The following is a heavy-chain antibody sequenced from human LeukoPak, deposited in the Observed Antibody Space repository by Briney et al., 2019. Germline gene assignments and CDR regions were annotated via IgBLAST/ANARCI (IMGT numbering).Heavy chain of an antibody. D-gene: IGHD3-9*01. CDR2: ISTSSSYI. CDR1: GFTFSSYS. CDR3: ARGGMGYYDILTGYLTD. Sequence: PGGSLRLSCAASGFTFSSYSLNWVRQAPGKGLEWVSFISTSSSYIYYADSVKGRFTISRDNAKNTLYLQMNSLRAEDTAVYYCARGGMGYYDILTGYLTDWGQGTLVTVSS. V-gene: IGHV3-21*01. J-gene: IGHJ4*02.